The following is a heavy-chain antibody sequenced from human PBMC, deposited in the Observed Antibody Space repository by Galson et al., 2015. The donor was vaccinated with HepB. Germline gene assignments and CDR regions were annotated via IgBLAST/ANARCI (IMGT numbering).Heavy chain of an antibody. CDR2: IYSGGST. CDR3: ARVSSFWSGSGSYAFDI. J-gene: IGHJ3*02. Sequence: SLRLSCAASGFTVSSNYMSWVRQAPGKGLEWVSVIYSGGSTYYADSVKGRFTISRDNSKNTLYLQMNSLRAEDTAVYYRARVSSFWSGSGSYAFDIWGQGTMVTVSS. CDR1: GFTVSSNY. D-gene: IGHD3-10*01. V-gene: IGHV3-53*05.